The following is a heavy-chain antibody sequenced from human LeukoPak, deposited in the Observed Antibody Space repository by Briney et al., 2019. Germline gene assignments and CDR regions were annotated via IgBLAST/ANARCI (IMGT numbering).Heavy chain of an antibody. D-gene: IGHD3-22*01. J-gene: IGHJ4*02. Sequence: GGSLRLSCAASGFTFSSYSMNWVRQAPGKGLEWVSYISSSSSTIYYADSVKGRFTISRDNAKTSLFLQMSSLRADDTAVYYCARNRDFYDSSGSVPLDYWGQGILVTVSS. CDR1: GFTFSSYS. CDR3: ARNRDFYDSSGSVPLDY. CDR2: ISSSSSTI. V-gene: IGHV3-48*04.